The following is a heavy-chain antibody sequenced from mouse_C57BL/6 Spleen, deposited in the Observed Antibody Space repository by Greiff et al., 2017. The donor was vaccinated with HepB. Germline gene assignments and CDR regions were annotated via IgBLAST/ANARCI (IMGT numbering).Heavy chain of an antibody. CDR1: GFTFSSYG. J-gene: IGHJ1*03. D-gene: IGHD1-1*01. Sequence: DVHLVESGGDLVKPGGSLKLSCAASGFTFSSYGMSWVRQTPDKRLEWVATISSGGSYTYYPDSVKGRFTISRDNAKNTLYLQMSSLKSEDTAMYYCARQSSYWYFDVWGTGTTVTVSS. V-gene: IGHV5-6*01. CDR2: ISSGGSYT. CDR3: ARQSSYWYFDV.